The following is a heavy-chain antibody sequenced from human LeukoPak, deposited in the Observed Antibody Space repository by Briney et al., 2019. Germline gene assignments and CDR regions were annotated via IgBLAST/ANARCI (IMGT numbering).Heavy chain of an antibody. J-gene: IGHJ4*02. CDR3: TKSPVPGIDY. CDR2: IKSKNRGGTI. Sequence: GGSLSLSCAPSGFTFDKAWMTWVLQAPGNGLEWVGRIKSKNRGGTIDYAAPVKGRFTISRDDSENPVYLQMSSLRTEDTAMYYCTKSPVPGIDYWGQGIQVTVSS. D-gene: IGHD6-19*01. CDR1: GFTFDKAW. V-gene: IGHV3-15*01.